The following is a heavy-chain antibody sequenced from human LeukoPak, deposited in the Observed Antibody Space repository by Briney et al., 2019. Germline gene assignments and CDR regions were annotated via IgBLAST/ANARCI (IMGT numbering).Heavy chain of an antibody. V-gene: IGHV4-4*07. CDR3: AKASPGYYGDDY. CDR2: IYSSGST. D-gene: IGHD3-10*01. CDR1: GDSISSFY. Sequence: SETLSLTCTVSGDSISSFYWSWIRQPAGKGLEWIGRIYSSGSTNYNPSLESRVTMSVDTSKNQLSLKLSSVTAADTAVYYCAKASPGYYGDDYWGQGTLVTVSS. J-gene: IGHJ4*02.